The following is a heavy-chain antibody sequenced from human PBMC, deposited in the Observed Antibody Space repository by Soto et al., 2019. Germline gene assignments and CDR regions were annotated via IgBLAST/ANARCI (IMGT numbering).Heavy chain of an antibody. D-gene: IGHD3-10*01. Sequence: SVKVSCKTSGENLKKNVFTWVRQAPGQGLEWMGGTIPALGKTHYIEKFQGRVTITVDDATRTVYMEVRDLTSEDTAIYYCARGPFRPSAMDVWGQGTTVTVSS. J-gene: IGHJ6*02. CDR2: TIPALGKT. V-gene: IGHV1-69*10. CDR3: ARGPFRPSAMDV. CDR1: GENLKKNV.